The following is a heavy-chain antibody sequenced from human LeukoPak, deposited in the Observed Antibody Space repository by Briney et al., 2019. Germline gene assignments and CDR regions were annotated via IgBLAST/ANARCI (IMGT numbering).Heavy chain of an antibody. D-gene: IGHD5-24*01. J-gene: IGHJ4*02. Sequence: TSEALSLTCTVSVGSISGSSYSWGWIRQPPGKGLEWIGNINFSGRTYYNPSLKSRVTISVDTSKNQFSLKLNSVTAADTAIYHCARLVPEATSRDFDYWGQGALVTVSS. V-gene: IGHV4-39*01. CDR3: ARLVPEATSRDFDY. CDR1: VGSISGSSYS. CDR2: INFSGRT.